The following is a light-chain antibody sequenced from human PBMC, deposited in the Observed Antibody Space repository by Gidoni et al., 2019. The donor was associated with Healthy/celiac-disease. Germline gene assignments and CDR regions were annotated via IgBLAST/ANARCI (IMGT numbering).Light chain of an antibody. V-gene: IGLV1-47*01. J-gene: IGLJ3*02. CDR1: SSNIGSNY. CDR2: RNN. CDR3: AAWDDSSWV. Sequence: QSVLTQPPSASGTPEQRVTISCSGSSSNIGSNYVYWYQQLPGTAPKLLIYRNNQRPSGVPDRFSGSKSGTSASLAISGLRSEDEADYYCAAWDDSSWVFGGGTKLTVL.